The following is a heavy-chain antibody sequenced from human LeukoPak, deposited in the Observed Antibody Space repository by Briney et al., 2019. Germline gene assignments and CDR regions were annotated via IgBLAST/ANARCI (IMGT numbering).Heavy chain of an antibody. V-gene: IGHV4-34*01. D-gene: IGHD1-26*01. CDR1: GGSFSGYY. Sequence: SETLSLTCAVYGGSFSGYYWSWIRQPPGKGLEWIGEINHSGSTNYNPSLKSRVTISVDTSKNQFSLKLSSVTAADTAVYYCARDSYYPTVDWGQGTLVTVSS. CDR3: ARDSYYPTVD. CDR2: INHSGST. J-gene: IGHJ4*02.